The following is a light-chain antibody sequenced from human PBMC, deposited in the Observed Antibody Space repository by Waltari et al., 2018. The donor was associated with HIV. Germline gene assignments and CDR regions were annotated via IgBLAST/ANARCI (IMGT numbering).Light chain of an antibody. J-gene: IGLJ1*01. CDR2: AVS. Sequence: QSALTQPASVSGSPGQSITISCTGTSSDVGGYNYVSWYQQHPGKAPKLMISAVSNRPSGVTNRFSGSKSGNTASLTISGLQVEDEADYYCCSYAGSSTFVFGTGTKVTVL. CDR1: SSDVGGYNY. V-gene: IGLV2-14*01. CDR3: CSYAGSSTFV.